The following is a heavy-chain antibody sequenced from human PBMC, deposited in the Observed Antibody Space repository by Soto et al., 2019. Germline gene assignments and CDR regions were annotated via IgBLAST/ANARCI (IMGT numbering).Heavy chain of an antibody. CDR2: IYYSGRS. CDR3: ARFPDY. V-gene: IGHV4-31*03. J-gene: IGHJ4*02. Sequence: QVQLQESGPGLVKPSQTLSLTCTVSGGYISSGGYYWSWNRQHPGKGLEWIGYIYYSGRSYYNPSLKSRVTISVDTSKNQFSIKLSSVTAADTAVYYCARFPDYWRQGTLVTVSS. CDR1: GGYISSGGYY.